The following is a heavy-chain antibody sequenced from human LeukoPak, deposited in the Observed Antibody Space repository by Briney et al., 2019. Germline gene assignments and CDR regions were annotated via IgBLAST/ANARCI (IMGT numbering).Heavy chain of an antibody. J-gene: IGHJ4*02. CDR3: ARAYGSGRPHY. Sequence: GGSLRLSCAASGFTFSSYWMSWVRQAPGKGLEWVANIKQDGSDKYYVDSVKGRFTISRDNAKNSLYLQMNSLRAEDTAVYYCARAYGSGRPHYWGQVTLVTVSS. CDR1: GFTFSSYW. CDR2: IKQDGSDK. V-gene: IGHV3-7*01. D-gene: IGHD3-10*01.